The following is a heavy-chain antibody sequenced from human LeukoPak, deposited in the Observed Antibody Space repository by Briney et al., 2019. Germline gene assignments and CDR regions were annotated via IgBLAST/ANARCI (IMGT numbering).Heavy chain of an antibody. Sequence: ASVKVSCKAPGYIFTTYSIYWVRQAPGQGLEWIGMINPRGDATIYAQKFQGRVTMTSDTSTTTIYMELSSLKSEDTGLYYCAGQWSSRDWFDPWGQGTLVTVSS. CDR1: GYIFTTYS. CDR3: AGQWSSRDWFDP. J-gene: IGHJ5*02. V-gene: IGHV1-46*01. CDR2: INPRGDAT. D-gene: IGHD2-8*01.